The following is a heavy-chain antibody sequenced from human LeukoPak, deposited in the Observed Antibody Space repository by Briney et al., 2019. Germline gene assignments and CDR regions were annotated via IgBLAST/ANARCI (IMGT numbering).Heavy chain of an antibody. CDR1: GVSISSGDYY. CDR3: AREQGSGYYIDY. V-gene: IGHV4-30-4*01. Sequence: PSETLSLTCTVSGVSISSGDYYWSWIRQPPGKGLEWIGYIYYSGSTYYNPSLKSRVTISVDTSKNQFSLKLSSVTAADTAVYYCAREQGSGYYIDYWGQGTLVTVSS. J-gene: IGHJ4*02. D-gene: IGHD3-22*01. CDR2: IYYSGST.